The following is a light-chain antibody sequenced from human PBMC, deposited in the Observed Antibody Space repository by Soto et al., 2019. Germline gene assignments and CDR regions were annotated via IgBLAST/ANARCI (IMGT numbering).Light chain of an antibody. CDR2: AAT. J-gene: IGKJ1*01. CDR3: QQSYSFPHT. CDR1: QSVSIY. Sequence: DIQMTQSPSSLSTSIGDRLTITCRASQSVSIYLNWYQQKPGKAPRLLIYAATSLQSGVPSRFSGGGSGADFTLTVSSLQPEDFATYYCQQSYSFPHTFGQGTKVEIK. V-gene: IGKV1-39*01.